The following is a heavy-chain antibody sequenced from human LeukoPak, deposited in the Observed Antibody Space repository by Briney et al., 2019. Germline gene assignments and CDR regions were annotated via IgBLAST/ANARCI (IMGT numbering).Heavy chain of an antibody. V-gene: IGHV3-7*01. D-gene: IGHD6-19*01. Sequence: GGSLRLSCAASGFTFSSHWMSWVRQAPGKGLEWVANIKQDGSEKYYVDSVKGRFTISRDNAKNSLYQQMNSLRAEDTAVYYCAREFDSSGWYRGHAWFDPWGQGTLVTVSS. CDR3: AREFDSSGWYRGHAWFDP. CDR1: GFTFSSHW. CDR2: IKQDGSEK. J-gene: IGHJ5*02.